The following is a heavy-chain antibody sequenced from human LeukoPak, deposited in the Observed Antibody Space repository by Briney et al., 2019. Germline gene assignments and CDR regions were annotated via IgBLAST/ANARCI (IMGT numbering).Heavy chain of an antibody. D-gene: IGHD5-24*01. CDR3: AKSDCSSDGCKLLNY. V-gene: IGHV3-23*01. Sequence: GGSLRLSCAVSGFIFSNYAMSWVRQAPGKGLEWVSSIGGSGDATKYADSVMGRFTISRDNSKNTLSLQMNSLRAEDTAVYYCAKSDCSSDGCKLLNYWGQGTLVTASS. CDR1: GFIFSNYA. CDR2: IGGSGDAT. J-gene: IGHJ4*02.